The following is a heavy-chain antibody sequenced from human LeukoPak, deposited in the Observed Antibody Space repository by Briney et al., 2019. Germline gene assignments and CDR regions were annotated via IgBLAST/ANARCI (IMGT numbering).Heavy chain of an antibody. V-gene: IGHV3-30*04. D-gene: IGHD2-2*01. J-gene: IGHJ6*02. CDR2: VSYDGGNE. Sequence: GGSLRLSCELSGFTFRRYAMHWVRQAPGKGLEWLAVVSYDGGNEYYADSVKGRFTISRGKSRNTAFLQMDSLRHEDTGVYFCARDRYASRSYVMDVWGQGTTVVVSS. CDR1: GFTFRRYA. CDR3: ARDRYASRSYVMDV.